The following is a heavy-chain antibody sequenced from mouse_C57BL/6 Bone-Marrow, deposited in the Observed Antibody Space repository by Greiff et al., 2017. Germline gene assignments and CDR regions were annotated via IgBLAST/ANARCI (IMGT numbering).Heavy chain of an antibody. D-gene: IGHD1-1*01. CDR3: ARLYGSSPYYFDY. CDR2: ISSGGSYT. Sequence: DVHLVESGGDLVKPGGSLKLSCAASGFTFSSYGMSWVRQTPDKRLEWVATISSGGSYTYYPDSVKGRFTISRENAKNTLYLQMSSLKSEDTAMYYCARLYGSSPYYFDYWGQGTTLTVSS. CDR1: GFTFSSYG. V-gene: IGHV5-6*01. J-gene: IGHJ2*01.